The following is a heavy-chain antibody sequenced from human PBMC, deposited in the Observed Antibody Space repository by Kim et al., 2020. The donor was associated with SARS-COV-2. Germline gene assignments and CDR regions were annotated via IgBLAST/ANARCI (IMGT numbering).Heavy chain of an antibody. CDR3: ARALYYSTADAFDI. V-gene: IGHV3-33*01. J-gene: IGHJ3*02. CDR1: GFIFSNYG. Sequence: GGSLRLSCAASGFIFSNYGMHWVRQAPGKGLEWVAVIWYDEKSEYYADSVRGHFTISRDNSKDTVYLQMNSLRAEDTAVYYCARALYYSTADAFDIWGQGTLVTVSS. D-gene: IGHD2-2*01. CDR2: IWYDEKSE.